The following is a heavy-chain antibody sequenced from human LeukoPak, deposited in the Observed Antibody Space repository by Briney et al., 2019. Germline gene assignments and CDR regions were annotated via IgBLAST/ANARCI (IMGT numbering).Heavy chain of an antibody. Sequence: PSETLSLTCTVSGDSIPNYYWSWIRQPPGKGLEWIGYISNSGSTNYNPSLKSRVTISVDMSKNQFSLKLSSVTAADTAVYYCARHGAAAGHMDVWGQGTTVTVSS. CDR3: ARHGAAAGHMDV. CDR1: GDSIPNYY. CDR2: ISNSGST. J-gene: IGHJ6*02. V-gene: IGHV4-59*08. D-gene: IGHD6-13*01.